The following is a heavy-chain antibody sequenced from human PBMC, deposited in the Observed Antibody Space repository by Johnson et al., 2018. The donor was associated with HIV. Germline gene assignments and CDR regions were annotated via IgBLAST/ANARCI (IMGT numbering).Heavy chain of an antibody. Sequence: VQLVESGGGVVRPGGSLRLSCAASGFTFDDYVMSWVRQAPGKGLEWVSGINWNGGSTGYADSVKGRFTMYRDNSKGTLYLQMDGLRPEDTAVYYCARGPGYTYDYGAFDIGGQGTMVTVSS. J-gene: IGHJ3*02. D-gene: IGHD5-12*01. CDR2: INWNGGST. V-gene: IGHV3-20*04. CDR1: GFTFDDYV. CDR3: ARGPGYTYDYGAFDI.